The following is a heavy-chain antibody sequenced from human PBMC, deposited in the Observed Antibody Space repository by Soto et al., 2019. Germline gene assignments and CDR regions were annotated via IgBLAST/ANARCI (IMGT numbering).Heavy chain of an antibody. Sequence: PGGSLRLSCAASGFTFSSYSMNWVRQAPGKGLEWVSYISSSSDYIYYVDSVKGRFTISRDNAKNSLFLQMSSLRAEDTAVYYCARSLYYYSGMDVWGQGTTVTVSS. CDR3: ARSLYYYSGMDV. CDR2: ISSSSDYI. V-gene: IGHV3-21*01. CDR1: GFTFSSYS. J-gene: IGHJ6*02.